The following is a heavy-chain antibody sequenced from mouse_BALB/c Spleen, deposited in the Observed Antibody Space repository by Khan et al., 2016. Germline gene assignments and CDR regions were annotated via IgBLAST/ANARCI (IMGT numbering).Heavy chain of an antibody. J-gene: IGHJ3*01. Sequence: EVKLLESGGGLVHPGGSLKLSCAASGFDFSRYWMSWVRQAPGKGLEWIGEINPDSYTINYTPSLKDKFIISRDNAKNTLYLHMSKVRSEDTALYYCARAGYYGYLAYWGQGTLVTVSA. CDR2: INPDSYTI. V-gene: IGHV4-1*02. CDR3: ARAGYYGYLAY. D-gene: IGHD1-1*01. CDR1: GFDFSRYW.